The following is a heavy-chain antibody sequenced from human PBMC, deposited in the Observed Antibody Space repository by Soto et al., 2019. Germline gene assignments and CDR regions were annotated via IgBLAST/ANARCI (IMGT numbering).Heavy chain of an antibody. CDR1: GFTFSSYW. CDR2: INSDGSST. Sequence: PGGSLRLSCAASGFTFSSYWMHWVRQAPGKGLVWVSRINSDGSSTSYADSVKGRFTISRDNAKNTLYLQMNSLRAEDTAVYYCARASSSSWGAFDIWGQGTMVTVSS. V-gene: IGHV3-74*01. D-gene: IGHD6-13*01. J-gene: IGHJ3*02. CDR3: ARASSSSWGAFDI.